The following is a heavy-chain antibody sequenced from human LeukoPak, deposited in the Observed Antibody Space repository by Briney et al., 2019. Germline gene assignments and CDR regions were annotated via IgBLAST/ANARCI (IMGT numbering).Heavy chain of an antibody. J-gene: IGHJ4*02. CDR1: GFTFSSYA. CDR3: AAPGNRVSGPFDF. V-gene: IGHV3-23*01. CDR2: ISGSGGST. D-gene: IGHD3-10*01. Sequence: GGSLRLSCAASGFTFSSYAMSWVRQAPGKGLEWVSAISGSGGSTYYADSVKGRFTISRDNSKNTLYLQMNSLRAEDTAVYYCAAPGNRVSGPFDFWGQGTLVTVSS.